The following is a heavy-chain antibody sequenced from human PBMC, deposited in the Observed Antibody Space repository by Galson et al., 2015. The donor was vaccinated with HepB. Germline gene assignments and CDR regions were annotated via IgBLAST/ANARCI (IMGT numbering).Heavy chain of an antibody. CDR2: IIPILGIA. D-gene: IGHD6-13*01. V-gene: IGHV1-69*04. J-gene: IGHJ4*02. CDR3: AILTPGIAAAGSTPSNDY. Sequence: SVKVSCKASGGTFSSYAISWVRQAPGQGLEWMGRIIPILGIANYAQKFQGRVTITADKSTSTAYMELSSLRSEDTAVYYCAILTPGIAAAGSTPSNDYWGQGTLVTVSS. CDR1: GGTFSSYA.